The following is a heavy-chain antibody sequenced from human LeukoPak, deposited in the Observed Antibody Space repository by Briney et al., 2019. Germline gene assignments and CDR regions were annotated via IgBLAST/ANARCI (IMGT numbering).Heavy chain of an antibody. CDR3: ARDLEPHYYFDL. J-gene: IGHJ2*01. D-gene: IGHD1-1*01. CDR1: GFTVSSNY. CDR2: IYSGGST. V-gene: IGHV3-53*01. Sequence: GGSLRLSCAASGFTVSSNYMSWVRQAPGKGLEWVSIIYSGGSTFYADSVKGRFTISRDNSKNTLYLQMNSLRAEDTAVYYCARDLEPHYYFDLWGRGTLVTVSS.